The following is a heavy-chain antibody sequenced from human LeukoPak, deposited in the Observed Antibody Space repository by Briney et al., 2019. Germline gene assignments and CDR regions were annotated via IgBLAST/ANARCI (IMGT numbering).Heavy chain of an antibody. CDR1: GFSFCSYA. V-gene: IGHV3-23*01. D-gene: IGHD6-19*01. J-gene: IGHJ4*02. CDR3: AKGAPYSSGWSPVDY. CDR2: VSGSGGST. Sequence: GGSLRVSCADSGFSFCSYAMSWVRPAPGEGLEWVLAVSGSGGSTYYADSVKGRFTISRDNSKTTLYLQMTSLRAEDTAVYYCAKGAPYSSGWSPVDYWGQGTLVTASS.